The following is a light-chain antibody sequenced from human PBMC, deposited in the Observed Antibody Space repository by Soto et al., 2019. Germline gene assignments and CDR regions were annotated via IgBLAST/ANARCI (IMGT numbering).Light chain of an antibody. V-gene: IGLV2-8*01. Sequence: QSALTQPHSASGSPGQSVTISCTGTSSDVGGYNYVSWYQQHPGKAPKLMIYEVSKRPSGVPDRFSGSKSGNTASLTVSGLQAEDEDDYYCSSYAGSNNLVVFGGGTKLTVL. J-gene: IGLJ2*01. CDR1: SSDVGGYNY. CDR2: EVS. CDR3: SSYAGSNNLVV.